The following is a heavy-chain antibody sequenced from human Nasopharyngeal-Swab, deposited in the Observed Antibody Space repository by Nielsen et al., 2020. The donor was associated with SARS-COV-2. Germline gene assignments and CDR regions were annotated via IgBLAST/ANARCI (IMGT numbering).Heavy chain of an antibody. CDR3: ARDPTVTTFNWLDP. Sequence: GESLKISCAASGFTFSRYAMHWVRQAPGKGLEWVSAISFAGTNKYYTDSVKGRFTISRDDSKNTLYLLMDNLRPDDTAVYYCARDPTVTTFNWLDPWGQGTLVTVSS. D-gene: IGHD4-17*01. J-gene: IGHJ5*02. V-gene: IGHV3-30*04. CDR1: GFTFSRYA. CDR2: ISFAGTNK.